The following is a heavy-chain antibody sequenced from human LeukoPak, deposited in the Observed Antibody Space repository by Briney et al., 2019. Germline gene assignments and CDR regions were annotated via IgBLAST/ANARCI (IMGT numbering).Heavy chain of an antibody. D-gene: IGHD1-1*01. V-gene: IGHV3-74*01. Sequence: GGSLRLSCGASGFTLSDFWMFWVRQAPGKGLVWVSRIEGDGSSTAYADPVKGRFTISRDNAKNSLYLQMNSLRAEDTAVYYCARDGGTSFDYWGQGTLVTVSS. J-gene: IGHJ4*02. CDR2: IEGDGSST. CDR1: GFTLSDFW. CDR3: ARDGGTSFDY.